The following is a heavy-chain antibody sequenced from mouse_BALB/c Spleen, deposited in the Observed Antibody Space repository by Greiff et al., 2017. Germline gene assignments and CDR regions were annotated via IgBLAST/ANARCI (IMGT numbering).Heavy chain of an antibody. Sequence: EVKLQESGPGLVKPSQSLSLTCSVTGYSITSGYYWNWIRQFPGNKLEWMGYISYDGSNNYNPSLKNRISITRDTSKNQFFLKLNSVTTEDTATYYCASYGSRAYWGQGTLVTVSA. CDR2: ISYDGSN. D-gene: IGHD1-1*01. CDR1: GYSITSGYY. J-gene: IGHJ3*01. CDR3: ASYGSRAY. V-gene: IGHV3-6*01.